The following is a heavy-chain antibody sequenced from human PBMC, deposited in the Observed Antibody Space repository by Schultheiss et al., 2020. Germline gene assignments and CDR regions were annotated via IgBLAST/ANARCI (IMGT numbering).Heavy chain of an antibody. Sequence: GESLKISCAASGFTFSSYDMHWVRQAPGKGLEWVSSISSSSSYIYYADSLKGRFTISRDNAKSSLYLQMNSLRAEDTAVYYCARAIAVAGMRFYFDYWGQGILVTVSS. CDR2: ISSSSSYI. D-gene: IGHD6-19*01. J-gene: IGHJ4*02. CDR1: GFTFSSYD. CDR3: ARAIAVAGMRFYFDY. V-gene: IGHV3-21*03.